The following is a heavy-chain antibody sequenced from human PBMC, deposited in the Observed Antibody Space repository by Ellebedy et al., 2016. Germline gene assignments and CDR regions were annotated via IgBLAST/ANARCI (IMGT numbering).Heavy chain of an antibody. CDR1: GFSLSTYT. Sequence: GGSLRLSXSVSGFSLSTYTMQWVRQAPGKGLEWVSSISSTGNFLDYADSVKGRFTISKDTATNSLFLQMSSLRAEDTAVYYCTKVGNGWSSDYWGQGTLVTVSS. V-gene: IGHV3-21*01. CDR2: ISSTGNFL. D-gene: IGHD6-19*01. CDR3: TKVGNGWSSDY. J-gene: IGHJ4*02.